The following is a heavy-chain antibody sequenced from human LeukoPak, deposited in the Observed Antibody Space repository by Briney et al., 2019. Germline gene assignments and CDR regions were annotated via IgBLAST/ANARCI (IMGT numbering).Heavy chain of an antibody. CDR2: IIPIFGTA. CDR3: ARGWASSSWYMGFDY. J-gene: IGHJ4*02. Sequence: SVKVSCKASGGTFSSYAISWVRQAPGQGLEWMGGIIPIFGTANYAQKFQGRVTITADESTSTAYMELSSLRSEDTAVYYCARGWASSSWYMGFDYWGQGTLVTVSS. D-gene: IGHD6-13*01. V-gene: IGHV1-69*01. CDR1: GGTFSSYA.